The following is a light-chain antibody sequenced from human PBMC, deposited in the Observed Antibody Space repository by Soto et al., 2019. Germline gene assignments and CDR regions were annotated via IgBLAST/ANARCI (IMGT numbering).Light chain of an antibody. CDR2: DTH. CDR1: SSNIENNY. CDR3: GPWDSRLSSVV. J-gene: IGLJ2*01. V-gene: IGLV1-51*01. Sequence: QSVLTQPPSVSAAPGQKVTISCSGSSSNIENNYVSWYQQLPGTAPKLLIYDTHKRPSRIPDRFSGSRSGTSATLGITGLQTGDEADYYCGPWDSRLSSVVFGGGTKVTVL.